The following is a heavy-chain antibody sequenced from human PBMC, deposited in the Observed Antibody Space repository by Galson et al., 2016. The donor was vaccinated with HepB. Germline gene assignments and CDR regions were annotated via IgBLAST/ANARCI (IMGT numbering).Heavy chain of an antibody. V-gene: IGHV5-51*01. D-gene: IGHD3-22*01. Sequence: QSGAEVKKPGESLKISCKGSGYSFTNYWIGWVRQMPGKGLEWMGIIYLGDSDTTYRPSFQGQVTISAAKSISTAYLQWSSLKASDTAMYYCARIGPYFFDKEQGFDIWGQGTMVTVSS. J-gene: IGHJ3*02. CDR3: ARIGPYFFDKEQGFDI. CDR2: IYLGDSDT. CDR1: GYSFTNYW.